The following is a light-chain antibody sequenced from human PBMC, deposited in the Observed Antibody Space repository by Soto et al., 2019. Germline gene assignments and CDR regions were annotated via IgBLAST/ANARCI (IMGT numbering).Light chain of an antibody. J-gene: IGKJ1*01. V-gene: IGKV3-20*01. CDR3: QQYAGSRT. CDR1: QSVSSSY. CDR2: DTS. Sequence: EIVLTQSPGTLSLSPGERATLSCRASQSVSSSYLAWHQQKPGQAPRLLIYDTSTRATGIPARFSGSGSGTEFTLTISRLEPEDFAVYYCQQYAGSRTFGQGTKV.